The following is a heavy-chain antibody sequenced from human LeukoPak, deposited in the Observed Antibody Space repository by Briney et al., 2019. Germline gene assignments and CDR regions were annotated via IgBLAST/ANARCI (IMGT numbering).Heavy chain of an antibody. V-gene: IGHV1-2*02. D-gene: IGHD6-6*01. CDR3: ARGVTGTSIAAVYYFDY. CDR2: INPNSGGT. J-gene: IGHJ4*02. CDR1: GYTFTGYY. Sequence: ASVKVSCKASGYTFTGYYMHWVRQAPGQGLEWMGWINPNSGGTNYAQKFQGRVTMTRDTSISTAYMELSRLRSDDTAVYYWARGVTGTSIAAVYYFDYWGEGTLVTVSS.